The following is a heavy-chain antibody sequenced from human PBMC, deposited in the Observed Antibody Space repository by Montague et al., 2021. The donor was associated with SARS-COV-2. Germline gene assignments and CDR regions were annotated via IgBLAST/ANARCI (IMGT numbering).Heavy chain of an antibody. D-gene: IGHD3-22*01. CDR3: ARFPTSYYYDSKAAPATPDAFDI. J-gene: IGHJ3*02. CDR2: IYYSGST. V-gene: IGHV4-39*01. CDR1: GGSISSSSYY. Sequence: SETLSLTCTVSGGSISSSSYYWGWIRQPPGKGLEWIGSIYYSGSTYCNPSLKSRVTISVDTPKNQFSLKLSSVTAAGTAVYYCARFPTSYYYDSKAAPATPDAFDIWGQGTMVTVSS.